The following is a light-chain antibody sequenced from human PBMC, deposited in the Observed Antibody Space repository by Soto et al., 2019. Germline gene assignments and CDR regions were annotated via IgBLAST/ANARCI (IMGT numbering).Light chain of an antibody. Sequence: DIQIAQSPSTLSASVGDRVTMTCPASQSISSWLAWYQQKPGKAPKLLIYDASSLESGVPSRFSGSGSGTEFTLTITSLQPDDFATYYCQQYNSYPWTFGQGTKVDIK. V-gene: IGKV1-5*01. CDR3: QQYNSYPWT. CDR2: DAS. CDR1: QSISSW. J-gene: IGKJ1*01.